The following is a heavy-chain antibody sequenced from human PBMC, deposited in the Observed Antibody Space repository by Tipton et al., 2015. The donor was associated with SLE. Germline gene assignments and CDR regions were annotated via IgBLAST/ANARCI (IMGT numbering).Heavy chain of an antibody. CDR3: AREVGRPGFDY. CDR2: IYYSGST. J-gene: IGHJ4*02. Sequence: LRLSCTVSGGSLSSSSYYWGWIRQPPGKGLEWIGSIYYSGSTYYNPSLKSRVTISVDTSKNQFSLKLSSVTAADTAVYYCAREVGRPGFDYWGQGTLVTVSS. D-gene: IGHD1-26*01. CDR1: GGSLSSSSYY. V-gene: IGHV4-39*02.